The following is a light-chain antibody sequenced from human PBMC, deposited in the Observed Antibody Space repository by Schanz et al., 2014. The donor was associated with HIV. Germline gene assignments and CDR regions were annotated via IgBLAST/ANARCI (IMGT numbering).Light chain of an antibody. CDR1: SSDVGGYKF. CDR3: SSYAGRNNLVV. Sequence: QSALTQPASLSGSPGQSITISCTGTSSDVGGYKFVSWYQQHPGKAPKLMIYEVSKRPSGVPDRFSGSKSGNTASLTVSGLQAEDEADYYCSSYAGRNNLVVFGGGTKLTVL. CDR2: EVS. J-gene: IGLJ2*01. V-gene: IGLV2-8*01.